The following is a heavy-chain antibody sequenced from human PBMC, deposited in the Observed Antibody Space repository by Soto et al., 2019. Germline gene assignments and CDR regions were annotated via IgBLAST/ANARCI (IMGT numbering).Heavy chain of an antibody. Sequence: SETLSLTCTVSGGSISSGGYYWSWIRQHPGKGLEWIGYIYYSGSTYYNPSLKSRVTISVDTSKNQFSLKLSSVTAADTAVYYCARTAGYSSPHVDYWGQGTLVTVSS. D-gene: IGHD6-13*01. CDR1: GGSISSGGYY. CDR2: IYYSGST. CDR3: ARTAGYSSPHVDY. J-gene: IGHJ4*02. V-gene: IGHV4-31*03.